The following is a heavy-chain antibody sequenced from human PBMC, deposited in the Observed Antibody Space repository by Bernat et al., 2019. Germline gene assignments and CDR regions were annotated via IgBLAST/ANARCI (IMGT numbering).Heavy chain of an antibody. Sequence: QVQLQESGPGLVKPSETLSLTCTVSGGSISSYYWSWIRQPPGKGLEWIGDIYYSGSTNYNPSLKSRVTISVDTSKNQFSLKLSSVTAADTAVYYCARLIVADFWSGYYTGIWLDPWGQGTLVTVSS. CDR3: ARLIVADFWSGYYTGIWLDP. D-gene: IGHD3-3*01. CDR1: GGSISSYY. V-gene: IGHV4-59*08. J-gene: IGHJ5*02. CDR2: IYYSGST.